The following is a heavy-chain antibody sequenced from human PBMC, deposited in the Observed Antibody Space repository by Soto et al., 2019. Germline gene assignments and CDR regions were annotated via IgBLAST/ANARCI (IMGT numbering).Heavy chain of an antibody. CDR3: ARHSGWGHLPMRITIFGVVPGYFDY. J-gene: IGHJ4*02. Sequence: PSAMLSLTSNVSGVSISSSGYYWGWIRTPPGRWLECIGSIYYSGSTYYNPSLKSRVTISVDTSKNQFSLKLSSVTAADTAVYYCARHSGWGHLPMRITIFGVVPGYFDYWGQGPLVTGSS. V-gene: IGHV4-39*01. CDR2: IYYSGST. D-gene: IGHD3-3*01. CDR1: GVSISSSGYY.